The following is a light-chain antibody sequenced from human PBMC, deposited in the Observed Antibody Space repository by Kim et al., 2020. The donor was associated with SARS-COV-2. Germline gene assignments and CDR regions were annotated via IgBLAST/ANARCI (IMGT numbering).Light chain of an antibody. CDR3: QAWDSSTAV. CDR1: KLGDKY. Sequence: SYELTQPPSVSVYPGQTASITCSGDKLGDKYACWYQQKPGQSPVLVIYQDSKRPSGITERFSGSNSGNTATLTISGTQAMDEADYYCQAWDSSTAVFGGGTKLTVL. CDR2: QDS. V-gene: IGLV3-1*01. J-gene: IGLJ2*01.